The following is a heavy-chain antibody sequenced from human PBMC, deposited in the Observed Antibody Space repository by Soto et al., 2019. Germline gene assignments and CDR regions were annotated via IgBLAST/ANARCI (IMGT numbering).Heavy chain of an antibody. Sequence: ETLSLTCTVSGGSVSSGSYYWSWIRQPPGKGLEWIGYIYYSGSTNYNPSLKSRVTISVDTSKNQFSLKLSSVTAADTAVYYCARDMKYYDFWSGYYRDYYYYGMDVWGQGTTVTVSS. V-gene: IGHV4-61*01. J-gene: IGHJ6*02. CDR1: GGSVSSGSYY. CDR2: IYYSGST. D-gene: IGHD3-3*01. CDR3: ARDMKYYDFWSGYYRDYYYYGMDV.